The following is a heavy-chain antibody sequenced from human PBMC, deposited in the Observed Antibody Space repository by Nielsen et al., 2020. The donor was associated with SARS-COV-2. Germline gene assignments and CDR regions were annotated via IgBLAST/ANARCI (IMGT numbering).Heavy chain of an antibody. V-gene: IGHV3-33*01. CDR3: ARVRRVGATHFDY. CDR2: IWYDGSNK. J-gene: IGHJ4*02. D-gene: IGHD1-26*01. Sequence: WIRQPPGKGLEWVAVIWYDGSNKYYADSVKGRFTISRDNSKNTLYLQMNSLRAEDTAVYYCARVRRVGATHFDYWGQGTLVTVSS.